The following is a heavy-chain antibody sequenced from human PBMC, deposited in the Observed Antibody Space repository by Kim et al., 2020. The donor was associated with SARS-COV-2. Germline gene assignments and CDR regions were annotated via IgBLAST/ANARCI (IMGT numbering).Heavy chain of an antibody. D-gene: IGHD6-19*01. V-gene: IGHV4-59*13. Sequence: SETLSLTCTVSGGSMSSFYWSWIRQPPGKGLEWIAYIQNSGTTNYNPSLKSRVTMSLDTSKNQFSLKLSSVTAADTAVYYCARDSSGYSSGWYKRGWFDPWGQGTLVTVSS. J-gene: IGHJ5*02. CDR2: IQNSGTT. CDR3: ARDSSGYSSGWYKRGWFDP. CDR1: GGSMSSFY.